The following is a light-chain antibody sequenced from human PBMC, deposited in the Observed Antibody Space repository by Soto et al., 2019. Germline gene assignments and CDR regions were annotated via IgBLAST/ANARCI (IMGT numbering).Light chain of an antibody. CDR3: SSYAAIGGNNVVL. Sequence: QSVLTQPPSASGTPGQTVTISCSGSASNIGDNAVNWYRHVPGRAPQLLIYSYSLRPSGVPRRFSGSKSGTAGSLAISGLQSDDEGDYYCSSYAAIGGNNVVLFGGGTKLTVL. CDR2: SYS. J-gene: IGLJ2*01. V-gene: IGLV1-44*01. CDR1: ASNIGDNA.